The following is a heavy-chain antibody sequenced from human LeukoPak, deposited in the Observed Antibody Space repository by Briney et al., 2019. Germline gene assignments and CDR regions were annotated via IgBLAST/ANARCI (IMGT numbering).Heavy chain of an antibody. V-gene: IGHV3-7*01. J-gene: IGHJ6*03. CDR2: IKQDGSEK. Sequence: GGSLRLSCAASGFTLSSYWMSWVRQAPGKGLEWVANIKQDGSEKYYVDSVKGRFTISRDNAKNSLYLQMNSLRAEDTAVYYCARDRSSSPYYYYYYMDVWGKGTTVTVSS. CDR3: ARDRSSSPYYYYYYMDV. CDR1: GFTLSSYW. D-gene: IGHD6-6*01.